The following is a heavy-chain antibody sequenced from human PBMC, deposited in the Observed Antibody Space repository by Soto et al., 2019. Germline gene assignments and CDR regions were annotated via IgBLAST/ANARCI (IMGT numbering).Heavy chain of an antibody. Sequence: ESLSLTCAVSGYSVSSGYSWGCIRQPPGKGLEWIGSIHQSGSTYYNPSLKSRVTISVDTSKNQFSLKLSSVTAADTAVYYCARRKTTTWYVGYWGQGALVTVSS. CDR3: ARRKTTTWYVGY. D-gene: IGHD6-13*01. J-gene: IGHJ4*02. V-gene: IGHV4-38-2*01. CDR2: IHQSGST. CDR1: GYSVSSGYS.